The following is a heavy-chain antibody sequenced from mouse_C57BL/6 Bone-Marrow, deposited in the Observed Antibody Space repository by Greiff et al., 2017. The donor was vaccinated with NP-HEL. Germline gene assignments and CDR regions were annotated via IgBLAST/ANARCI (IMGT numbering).Heavy chain of an antibody. CDR1: GYTFTDYE. CDR2: IDPETGGT. Sequence: QQSGAELVRPGASVTLSCKASGYTFTDYEMHWVKQTPVHGLEWIGAIDPETGGTAYNQKFKGKAILTADKSSSTAYMELRSLTSEDSAVYYCTRSDGYDAMDYWGQGTSVTVSS. CDR3: TRSDGYDAMDY. J-gene: IGHJ4*01. V-gene: IGHV1-15*01. D-gene: IGHD2-3*01.